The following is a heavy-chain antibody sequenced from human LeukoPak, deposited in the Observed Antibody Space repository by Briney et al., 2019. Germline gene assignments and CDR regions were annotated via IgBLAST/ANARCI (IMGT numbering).Heavy chain of an antibody. D-gene: IGHD2-2*01. J-gene: IGHJ4*02. Sequence: GASVKVSCKASGYTFTGYYMHWVRQAPGQGLEWMGWINPNSGGTNYAQKFQGRVTMTRDTSISTAYMELSRLRSDDTAVYYCASSRGCSSTSCYFSWGQGTLVTVSS. CDR2: INPNSGGT. CDR3: ASSRGCSSTSCYFS. CDR1: GYTFTGYY. V-gene: IGHV1-2*02.